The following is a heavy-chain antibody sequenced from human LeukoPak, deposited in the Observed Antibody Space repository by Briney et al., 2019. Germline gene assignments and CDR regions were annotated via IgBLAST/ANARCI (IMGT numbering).Heavy chain of an antibody. J-gene: IGHJ6*03. CDR3: ARGHYYDILTGYYPYYYYYMDV. V-gene: IGHV4-34*01. D-gene: IGHD3-9*01. CDR1: GGSFSGYY. Sequence: SETLSLTCAVYGGSFSGYYWSWIRQPPGKGLEWIGEINHSGSTNYNPSLKSRVTISVDTSKNQFSLKLSSVTAADTAVYYCARGHYYDILTGYYPYYYYYMDVWGKGTTVTISS. CDR2: INHSGST.